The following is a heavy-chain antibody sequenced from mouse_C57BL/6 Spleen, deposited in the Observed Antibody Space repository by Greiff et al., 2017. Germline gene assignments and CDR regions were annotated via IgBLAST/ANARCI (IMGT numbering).Heavy chain of an antibody. CDR2: FHPYNDDT. J-gene: IGHJ1*03. CDR1: GYTFTTYP. D-gene: IGHD1-1*01. V-gene: IGHV1-47*01. CDR3: ARGDYGSSYGYFDV. Sequence: LVESGAELVKPGASVKMSCKASGYTFTTYPIEWMKQNHGKSLEWIGNFHPYNDDTKYNEKFKGKATLTVEKSSSTVYLELSRLTSDDSAVYYCARGDYGSSYGYFDVWGTGTTVTVSS.